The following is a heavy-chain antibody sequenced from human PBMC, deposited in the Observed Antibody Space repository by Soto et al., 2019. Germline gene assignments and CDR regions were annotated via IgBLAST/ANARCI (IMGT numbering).Heavy chain of an antibody. J-gene: IGHJ1*01. CDR1: GGSISSYY. V-gene: IGHV4-59*01. D-gene: IGHD3-22*01. CDR2: IYYSGST. CDR3: ARGGYYDSSGYYGSPQYFQH. Sequence: SETLSLTCTVSGGSISSYYWSWIRQPPGKGLEWIGYIYYSGSTNYNPSLKSRVTISVDTSKNQFSLKLSSVTAADTAVYYCARGGYYDSSGYYGSPQYFQHWGQGTLVTVSS.